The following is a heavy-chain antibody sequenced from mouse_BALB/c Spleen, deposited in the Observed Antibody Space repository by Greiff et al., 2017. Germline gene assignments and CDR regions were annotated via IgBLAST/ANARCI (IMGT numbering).Heavy chain of an antibody. CDR2: ISSGGST. Sequence: DVMLVESGGGLVKPGGSLKLSCAASGFTFSSYAMSWVRQTPEKRLEWVASISSGGSTYYPDSVKGRFTISRDNARNILYLQMSSLRSEDTAMYYCAREGLGYFDYWGQGTTLTVSS. D-gene: IGHD4-1*01. CDR1: GFTFSSYA. V-gene: IGHV5-6-5*01. CDR3: AREGLGYFDY. J-gene: IGHJ2*01.